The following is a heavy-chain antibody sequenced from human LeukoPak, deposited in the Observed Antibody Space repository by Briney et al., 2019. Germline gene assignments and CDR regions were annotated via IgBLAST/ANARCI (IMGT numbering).Heavy chain of an antibody. Sequence: GGTLRLSCAASGFTFRSYGMSWVRQAPGKGLEWVANIKQDGSEKYYVDSVKGRFTISRDNAKNSLYLQMNSLRAEDTAVYYCASMGGYSYGFGYYYYMDVWGKGTTVTVSS. CDR1: GFTFRSYG. CDR3: ASMGGYSYGFGYYYYMDV. J-gene: IGHJ6*03. D-gene: IGHD5-18*01. CDR2: IKQDGSEK. V-gene: IGHV3-7*01.